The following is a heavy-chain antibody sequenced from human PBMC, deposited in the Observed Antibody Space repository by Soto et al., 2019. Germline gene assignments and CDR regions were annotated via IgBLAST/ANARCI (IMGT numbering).Heavy chain of an antibody. CDR3: GRQGSCSNTACYTVDY. J-gene: IGHJ4*02. Sequence: PGESLKISCTGSGYSFTNYWIGWVRQMPGKGLEWMGIIYPGDSNTRYSPSFQGQVTISADKSISTAYLQWSSLKASDTAMYFCGRQGSCSNTACYTVDYWGQGTLVTVSS. V-gene: IGHV5-51*01. D-gene: IGHD2-2*02. CDR2: IYPGDSNT. CDR1: GYSFTNYW.